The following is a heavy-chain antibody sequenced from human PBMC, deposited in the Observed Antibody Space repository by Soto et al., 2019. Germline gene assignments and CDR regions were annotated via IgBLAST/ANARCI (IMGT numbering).Heavy chain of an antibody. J-gene: IGHJ3*02. CDR3: ARDSKSDDAFDI. Sequence: SETLSLTCTVSGGSISTYTWNWMRQSPGKGLEWIGYISYSGSTMSNPSLKSRVTISVDRSKNQLSLNLTSVTAADTAKYYCARDSKSDDAFDIWGLGTLVTVS. CDR2: ISYSGST. CDR1: GGSISTYT. V-gene: IGHV4-59*01.